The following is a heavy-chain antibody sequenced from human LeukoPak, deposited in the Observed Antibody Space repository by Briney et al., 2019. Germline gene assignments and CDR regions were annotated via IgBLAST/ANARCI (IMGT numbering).Heavy chain of an antibody. V-gene: IGHV1-18*04. D-gene: IGHD3-16*01. CDR3: AREGGYYGMDV. J-gene: IGHJ6*02. CDR2: ISAYNGNT. Sequence: ASVNVLCKASGYTFTGYYMHWVRQAPGQGLEWMGWISAYNGNTNYAQKLQGRVTMTTDTSTSTAYMELRSLRSDDTVVYYWAREGGYYGMDVWGQGTTVTVSS. CDR1: GYTFTGYY.